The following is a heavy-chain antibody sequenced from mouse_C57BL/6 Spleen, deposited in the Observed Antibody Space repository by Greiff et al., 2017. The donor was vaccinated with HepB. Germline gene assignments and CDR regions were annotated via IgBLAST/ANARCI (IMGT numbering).Heavy chain of an antibody. V-gene: IGHV14-4*01. CDR1: GFNIKDDY. J-gene: IGHJ2*01. CDR2: IDPENGDT. D-gene: IGHD1-1*01. CDR3: TTEGELR. Sequence: EVQRVESGAELVRPGASVKLSCTASGFNIKDDYMHWVKQRPEQGLEWIGWIDPENGDTEYASKFQGKATITADTSSNTAYLQLSSLTSEDTAVYYCTTEGELRWGQGTTLTVSS.